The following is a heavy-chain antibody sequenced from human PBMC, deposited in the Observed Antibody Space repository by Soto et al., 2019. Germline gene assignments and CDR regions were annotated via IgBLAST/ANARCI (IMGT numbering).Heavy chain of an antibody. CDR2: ISTYNGNT. D-gene: IGHD4-17*01. Sequence: QVQLVQSGAEVKKPGTSVKVSCKASGYTFTSNGISWVRQAPGQGLEWMGWISTYNGNTNYAQKLQGRVTMTRETSTSIAYMELRDLKSDGTAVYYCARDGYGDYGYWGQGSLVTVSS. J-gene: IGHJ4*02. CDR3: ARDGYGDYGY. CDR1: GYTFTSNG. V-gene: IGHV1-18*01.